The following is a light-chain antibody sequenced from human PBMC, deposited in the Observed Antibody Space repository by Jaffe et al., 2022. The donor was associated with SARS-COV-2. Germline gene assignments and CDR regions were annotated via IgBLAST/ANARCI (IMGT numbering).Light chain of an antibody. J-gene: IGKJ1*01. V-gene: IGKV1-39*01. CDR1: QSVFNY. CDR3: QQTYTNPIV. CDR2: GAS. Sequence: DIQVTQSPSSLSGSVGDRVTITCRTDQSVFNYLNWYQQKPGQAPKLLIYGASNLQNGVPSRFTGSGSGTDFALSINTLQLEDFATYFCQQTYTNPIVFGQGTEV.